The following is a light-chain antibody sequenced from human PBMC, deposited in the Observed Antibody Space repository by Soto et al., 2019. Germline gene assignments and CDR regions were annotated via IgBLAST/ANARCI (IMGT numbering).Light chain of an antibody. J-gene: IGLJ2*01. CDR3: CSYAGTYIPL. CDR2: DVT. Sequence: QPVLTQPRSVSGSPGQSVTISCTGTSSDVGAYNFVSWYQHNPGKAPKLMIFDVTARPSGVPDRFSGSKSANTASLTISGIQTEDEADYYCCSYAGTYIPLFGGGTKLTVL. V-gene: IGLV2-11*01. CDR1: SSDVGAYNF.